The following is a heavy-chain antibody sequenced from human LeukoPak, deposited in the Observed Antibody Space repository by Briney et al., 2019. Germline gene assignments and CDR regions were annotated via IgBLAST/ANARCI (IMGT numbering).Heavy chain of an antibody. J-gene: IGHJ4*02. CDR1: GFTFSSYS. CDR3: ARDLSLQLTEFDY. Sequence: GGSLRLSCAASGFTFSSYSMNWVCQAPGKGLEWVSSISSSSSYIYYADSVKGRFTISRDNAKNSLYLQMNSLRAEDTAVYYCARDLSLQLTEFDYWGQGTLVTVSS. D-gene: IGHD5-18*01. CDR2: ISSSSSYI. V-gene: IGHV3-21*01.